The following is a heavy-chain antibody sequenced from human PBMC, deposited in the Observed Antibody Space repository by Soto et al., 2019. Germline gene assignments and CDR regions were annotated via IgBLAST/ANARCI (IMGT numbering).Heavy chain of an antibody. CDR2: ISAHNGNT. Sequence: QVHLVQSGAEVKKPGASVKVSCKGSGYAFTTYGITWVRQAPGQGLEWKGWISAHNGNTNSAQKLQGRVTVTIDTSPSTAYMALRCLRSDDTAVYYCARGRYGDYWGQGALVTVSS. CDR3: ARGRYGDY. V-gene: IGHV1-18*01. J-gene: IGHJ4*02. CDR1: GYAFTTYG. D-gene: IGHD1-1*01.